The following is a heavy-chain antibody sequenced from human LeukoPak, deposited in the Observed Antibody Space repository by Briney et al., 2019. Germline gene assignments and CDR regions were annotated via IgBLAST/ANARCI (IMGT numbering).Heavy chain of an antibody. CDR2: IYYSGGT. D-gene: IGHD3-3*01. CDR3: ATAAPCREWFDD. J-gene: IGHJ4*02. V-gene: IGHV4-59*01. CDR1: GGYISRYD. Sequence: AETLSLTCAASGGYISRYDWSWIRQPPGKGLEWIGYIYYSGGTNYNPSLKSRVTISVDTSTNQLPLKLSSVTAADTAFYSCATAAPCREWFDDWGQGTLVTVSS.